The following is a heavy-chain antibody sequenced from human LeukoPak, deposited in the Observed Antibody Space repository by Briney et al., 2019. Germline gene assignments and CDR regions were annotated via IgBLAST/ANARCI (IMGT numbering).Heavy chain of an antibody. Sequence: ASVKVSCKVSGYTLTELSMHWVRQAPGKGLEWMGGFDPEDGETIYAQKFQGRVTMTEDTSTDTAYMELSSLRSEDTAVYYCATRSPDHPGYYYYGMDVWGQGTTVTVSS. CDR3: ATRSPDHPGYYYYGMDV. V-gene: IGHV1-24*01. CDR1: GYTLTELS. CDR2: FDPEDGET. J-gene: IGHJ6*02.